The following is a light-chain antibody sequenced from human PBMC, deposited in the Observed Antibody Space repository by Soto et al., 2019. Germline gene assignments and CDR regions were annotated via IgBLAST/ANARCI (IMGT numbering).Light chain of an antibody. CDR1: QSISNW. J-gene: IGKJ4*01. Sequence: DIQMTQFPSTLSASVGDRVTITCRASQSISNWLAWYQQKPGKAPNLLIYQASSLESGVPSRFSGSGSGTEFTLTISSLQPDDFATYFCQQYDTFALTFGGGTKVDIK. V-gene: IGKV1-5*03. CDR2: QAS. CDR3: QQYDTFALT.